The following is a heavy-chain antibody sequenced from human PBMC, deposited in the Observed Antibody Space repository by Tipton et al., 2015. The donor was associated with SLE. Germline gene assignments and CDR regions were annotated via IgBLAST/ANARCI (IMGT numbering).Heavy chain of an antibody. CDR1: GFTFSSYS. Sequence: SLRLSCAASGFTFSSYSMNWVRQAPGKGLEWVSVIYTGGAAYYADSVKGRFTISRDNSKNTLYLQMNSLRAEDTAVYYCARANRGHDILTGYSGDYFDYWGQGTLVTVSS. CDR2: IYTGGAA. D-gene: IGHD3-9*01. CDR3: ARANRGHDILTGYSGDYFDY. J-gene: IGHJ4*02. V-gene: IGHV3-53*01.